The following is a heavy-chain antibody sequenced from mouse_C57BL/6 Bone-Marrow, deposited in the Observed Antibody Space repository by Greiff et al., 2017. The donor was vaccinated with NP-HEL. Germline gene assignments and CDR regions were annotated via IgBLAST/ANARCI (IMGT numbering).Heavy chain of an antibody. Sequence: VKLQQSGPELVKPGASVKISCKASGYAFSSSWMNWVKQRPGKGLEWIGRIYPGDGDTNYNGKFKGKATLTADKSSSTAYMQLSSLTSEDSAVYFCARYYGSSVDWYFDVWGTGTTVTVSS. D-gene: IGHD1-1*01. J-gene: IGHJ1*03. V-gene: IGHV1-82*01. CDR1: GYAFSSSW. CDR2: IYPGDGDT. CDR3: ARYYGSSVDWYFDV.